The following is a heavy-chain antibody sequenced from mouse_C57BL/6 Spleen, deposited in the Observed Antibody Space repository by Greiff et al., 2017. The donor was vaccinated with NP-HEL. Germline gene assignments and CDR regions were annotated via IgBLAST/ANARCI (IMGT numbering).Heavy chain of an antibody. CDR3: APIYDGYKAWFAY. CDR1: GFNIKDYY. V-gene: IGHV14-2*01. Sequence: EVQLQQSGAELVKPGASVKLSCTASGFNIKDYYMHWVKQRTEQGLEWIGRIDPEDGETKYAPKFPGKATITADTSSNTAYLQLSSLTSEDTAVYYCAPIYDGYKAWFAYWGQGTLVTVSA. CDR2: IDPEDGET. D-gene: IGHD2-3*01. J-gene: IGHJ3*01.